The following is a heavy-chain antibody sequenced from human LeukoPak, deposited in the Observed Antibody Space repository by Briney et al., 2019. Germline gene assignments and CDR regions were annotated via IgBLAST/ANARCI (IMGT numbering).Heavy chain of an antibody. CDR2: IIPIFGTA. CDR3: GLTTVNRYYYYYYMDV. V-gene: IGHV1-69*13. CDR1: GGTFSSYA. Sequence: SVKVSCKASGGTFSSYAISWVRQAPGQGLEWMGGIIPIFGTANYAQKFQGRVTITADESTSTAYMELSSLRSEDTAVYYCGLTTVNRYYYYYYMDVWGKGTTVTVSS. J-gene: IGHJ6*03. D-gene: IGHD4-17*01.